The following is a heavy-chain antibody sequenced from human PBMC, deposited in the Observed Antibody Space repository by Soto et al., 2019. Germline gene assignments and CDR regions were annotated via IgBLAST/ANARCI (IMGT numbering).Heavy chain of an antibody. Sequence: ESLKISCKGSGYSFTSYWIGWVRQMPGKGLEWMGIIYPGDSDTRYSPSFQGQVTISADKSISTAYLQWSSLKASDTAMYYCARAHDILTGYYRIDYWGQGTLVTVSS. V-gene: IGHV5-51*01. CDR1: GYSFTSYW. CDR2: IYPGDSDT. D-gene: IGHD3-9*01. CDR3: ARAHDILTGYYRIDY. J-gene: IGHJ4*02.